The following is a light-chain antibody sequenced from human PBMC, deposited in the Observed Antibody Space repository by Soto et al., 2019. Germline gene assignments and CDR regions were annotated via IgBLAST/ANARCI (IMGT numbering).Light chain of an antibody. CDR2: DVS. J-gene: IGLJ1*01. CDR3: CSYAGSYTFV. CDR1: SSYVGGYNY. Sequence: QSVLTQPRSVSGCPGQSVTISCTGTSSYVGGYNYVSWYQQHPGKAPKLMIYDVSKRPSGVPDRFSGSKSGNTASLTISGLQAEDEADYYCCSYAGSYTFVFGTGTKVTVL. V-gene: IGLV2-11*01.